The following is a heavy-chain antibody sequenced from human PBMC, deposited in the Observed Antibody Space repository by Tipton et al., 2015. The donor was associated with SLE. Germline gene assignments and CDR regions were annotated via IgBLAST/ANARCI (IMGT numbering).Heavy chain of an antibody. J-gene: IGHJ4*02. CDR2: ISYDGSNK. V-gene: IGHV3-30*04. CDR1: GFSFSYFP. CDR3: AVGQPSSSWYGGDY. D-gene: IGHD6-13*01. Sequence: SLRLSCAASGFSFSYFPMHWVRQAPGKGLEWVAVISYDGSNKYYADSVKGRFTISRDNSKNTLYLQMNSLRAEDTAVYYCAVGQPSSSWYGGDYWGQGTLVTVSS.